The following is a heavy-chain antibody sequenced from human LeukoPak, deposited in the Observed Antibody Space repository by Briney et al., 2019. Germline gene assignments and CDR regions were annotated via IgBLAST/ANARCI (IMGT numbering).Heavy chain of an antibody. J-gene: IGHJ5*02. CDR2: IYPGDSDT. D-gene: IGHD2-2*01. CDR3: ARQGAVYCSSTSCQGWFDP. Sequence: GESLKIYCKGSGYSFTSYWIGWVRQMPGKGLEWMGIIYPGDSDTRYSPSFQGQVTISADKSISTAYLQWSSLKASDTAMYYCARQGAVYCSSTSCQGWFDPWGQGTLVTVSS. CDR1: GYSFTSYW. V-gene: IGHV5-51*01.